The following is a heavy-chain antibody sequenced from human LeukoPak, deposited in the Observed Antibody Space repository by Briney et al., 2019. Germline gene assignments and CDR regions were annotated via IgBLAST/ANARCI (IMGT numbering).Heavy chain of an antibody. CDR1: GYTFSSYD. J-gene: IGHJ4*02. CDR2: ISAYNGNT. CDR3: ARDSSGVGATSDY. Sequence: ASVKVSCKASGYTFSSYDISWVRQAPGQGLEWMGWISAYNGNTNYAQKPQGRVTMTTDTSTSTAYMELRSLRSDDTAVYYCARDSSGVGATSDYWGQGTLVTVSS. D-gene: IGHD1-26*01. V-gene: IGHV1-18*01.